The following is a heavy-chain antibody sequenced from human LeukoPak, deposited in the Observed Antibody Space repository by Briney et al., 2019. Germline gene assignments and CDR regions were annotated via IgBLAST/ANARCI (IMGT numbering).Heavy chain of an antibody. D-gene: IGHD1-1*01. V-gene: IGHV6-1*01. J-gene: IGHJ4*02. CDR2: TYYRSKWYN. Sequence: NPSQTLSLTCALSGDNFSSDSAAWNWIRQSPSRGLEWLGRTYYRSKWYNQYAESVNSRITINRDTSKNQFSLQLNSVTPEDTAVYYCARGTGPVDYWGEGTLVTVSS. CDR3: ARGTGPVDY. CDR1: GDNFSSDSAA.